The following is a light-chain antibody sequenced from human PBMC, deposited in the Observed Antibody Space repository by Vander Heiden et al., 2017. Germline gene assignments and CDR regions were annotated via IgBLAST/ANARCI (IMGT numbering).Light chain of an antibody. J-gene: IGLJ3*02. Sequence: SYELTQPPSVSVSPRHTARITCSGDALPKKYAFWYQQKSGQAPVLVIYEDNKRPSGIPERFSGSSSGTMATLTISGAQAEDEADYYCYSTDSGGYQRVFGGGTKLTVL. CDR3: YSTDSGGYQRV. CDR2: EDN. CDR1: ALPKKY. V-gene: IGLV3-10*01.